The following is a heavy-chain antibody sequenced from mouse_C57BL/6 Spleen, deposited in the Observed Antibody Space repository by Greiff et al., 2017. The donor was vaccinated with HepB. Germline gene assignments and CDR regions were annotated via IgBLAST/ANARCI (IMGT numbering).Heavy chain of an antibody. CDR1: GYAFTNYL. CDR2: INPGSGGT. Sequence: VKLQESGAELVRPGTSVKVSCKASGYAFTNYLIEWVKQRPGQGLEWIGVINPGSGGTNYNEKFKGKATLTADKSSSTAYMQLSSLTSEDSAVYFCAQGDAPFAYWGQGTLVTVSA. V-gene: IGHV1-54*01. J-gene: IGHJ3*01. CDR3: AQGDAPFAY.